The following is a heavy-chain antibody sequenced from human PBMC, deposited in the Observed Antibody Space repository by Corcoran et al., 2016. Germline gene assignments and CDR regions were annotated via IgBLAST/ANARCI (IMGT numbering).Heavy chain of an antibody. D-gene: IGHD3-10*01. CDR3: ARRPNWEGSGSYYNGYYYYYGMDV. J-gene: IGHJ6*02. CDR2: IYYSGST. V-gene: IGHV4-39*07. Sequence: QLQLQESGPGLVKPSETLSLTCTVSGGSISSSSYYWGWIRQPPGKGLEWIGSIYYSGSTYYNPSLKSRVTITVDTSKNQFSLKLSSVTAADTAVYYCARRPNWEGSGSYYNGYYYYYGMDVWGQGTTVTVSS. CDR1: GGSISSSSYY.